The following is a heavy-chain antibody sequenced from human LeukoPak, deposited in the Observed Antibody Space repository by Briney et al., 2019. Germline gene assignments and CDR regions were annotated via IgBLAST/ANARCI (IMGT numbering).Heavy chain of an antibody. Sequence: PGGSLGLSCAASGFTFSSYNMNWVRQAPGKGLEWVSSISTSSSYIYYADSVKGRFTISRDNAKNSLYLQMNSLRAEDTAVYYCVRGRGYSYGHLGLGFDYWGQGTLVTVSS. CDR2: ISTSSSYI. CDR3: VRGRGYSYGHLGLGFDY. V-gene: IGHV3-21*01. J-gene: IGHJ4*02. D-gene: IGHD5-18*01. CDR1: GFTFSSYN.